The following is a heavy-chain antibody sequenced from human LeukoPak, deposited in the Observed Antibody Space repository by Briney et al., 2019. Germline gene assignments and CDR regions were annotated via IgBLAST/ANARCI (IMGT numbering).Heavy chain of an antibody. D-gene: IGHD3-22*01. J-gene: IGHJ4*02. V-gene: IGHV3-23*01. CDR1: GFTFSSYA. CDR3: ARQISGYYYFDY. CDR2: ISGSGGST. Sequence: GGSLRLSCAASGFTFSSYAMSWVRQAPGKGLEWVSAISGSGGSTYYADSVKGRFTISRDNSKNTLYLQMNSLRAEDTAVYYCARQISGYYYFDYWGQGTLVTVSS.